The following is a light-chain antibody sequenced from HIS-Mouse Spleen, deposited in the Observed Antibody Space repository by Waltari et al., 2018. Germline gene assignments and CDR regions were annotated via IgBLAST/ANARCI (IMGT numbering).Light chain of an antibody. Sequence: QLVLTQSPSASASLGASVKLTCTLSSGHSIYAIPWHQQQPEKGPRYLMKLNSDGSHSKGDGIPDRFSGSSSGAERYLTISSLQSEDEADYYCQTWGTGIWVFGGGTKLTVL. CDR1: SGHSIYA. J-gene: IGLJ3*02. V-gene: IGLV4-69*01. CDR2: LNSDGSH. CDR3: QTWGTGIWV.